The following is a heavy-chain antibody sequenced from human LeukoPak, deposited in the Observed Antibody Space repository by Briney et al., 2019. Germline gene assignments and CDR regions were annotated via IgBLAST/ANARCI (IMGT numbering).Heavy chain of an antibody. J-gene: IGHJ5*02. Sequence: GASVKVSCKASGYTFTGYYIHWVRQAPGQGLEWMGWINPNSGGAYYAQNFQGRVTMTRDTPISTAYMELSRLRSDDTAVYYCARVSRGYCSGGSCYQGGWFDPWGQGTLVTVSS. CDR2: INPNSGGA. D-gene: IGHD2-15*01. V-gene: IGHV1-2*02. CDR3: ARVSRGYCSGGSCYQGGWFDP. CDR1: GYTFTGYY.